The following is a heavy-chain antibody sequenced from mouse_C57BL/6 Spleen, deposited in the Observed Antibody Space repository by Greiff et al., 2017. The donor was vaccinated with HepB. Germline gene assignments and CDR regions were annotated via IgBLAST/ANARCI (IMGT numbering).Heavy chain of an antibody. Sequence: EVKLQESGPGLVKPSQTVFLTCTVTGISITTGNYRWSWIRQFPGNKLEWIGYIYYIGTITYNPSLTSRTTITRDTPKTQFFLEMNSLTAEDTATYYCARGSDYFDYWGQGTTLTVSS. CDR2: IYYIGTI. CDR1: GISITTGNYR. V-gene: IGHV3-5*01. CDR3: ARGSDYFDY. J-gene: IGHJ2*01.